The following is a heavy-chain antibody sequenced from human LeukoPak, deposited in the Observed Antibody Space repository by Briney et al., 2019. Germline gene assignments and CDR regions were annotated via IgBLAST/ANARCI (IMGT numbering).Heavy chain of an antibody. CDR3: ARGRSSMDYSNYYFDY. J-gene: IGHJ4*02. CDR2: MNPNSGNT. D-gene: IGHD4-11*01. V-gene: IGHV1-8*01. Sequence: ASVKVSCKASGCTFTSYDINWVRQATGQGLEWMGWMNPNSGNTGYAQKFQGRVTMTRNTSISTAYMELSSLRSEDTAVYYCARGRSSMDYSNYYFDYWGQGTLVTVSS. CDR1: GCTFTSYD.